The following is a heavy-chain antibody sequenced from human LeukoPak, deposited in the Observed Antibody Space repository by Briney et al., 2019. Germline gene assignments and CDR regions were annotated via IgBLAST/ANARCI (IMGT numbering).Heavy chain of an antibody. CDR1: GFTFSSYE. Sequence: PGGSLRLSCAASGFTFSSYEMNWVRQAPGKGLEWVSYISSSGSTIYYADSVRGRFTISRDNTRNTLYLHMNNVRAEDTALYYCAKEHDYSNAAPEWGFDSWGQGTRVTVSS. CDR2: ISSSGSTI. V-gene: IGHV3-48*03. D-gene: IGHD3-3*01. J-gene: IGHJ4*02. CDR3: AKEHDYSNAAPEWGFDS.